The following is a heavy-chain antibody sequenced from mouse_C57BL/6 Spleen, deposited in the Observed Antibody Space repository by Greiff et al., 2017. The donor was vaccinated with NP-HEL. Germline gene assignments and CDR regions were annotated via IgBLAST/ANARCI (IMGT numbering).Heavy chain of an antibody. D-gene: IGHD4-1*01. Sequence: QVQLKESGAELVRPGSSVKLSCKASGYTFTSYWMDWVKQRPGQGLAWIGNLYPSDSETHYNQKFKDKATLTVDKSSSTAYMQLSSLTSEDSAVYYCARGLGPFAYWGQGTLVTVSA. J-gene: IGHJ3*01. CDR3: ARGLGPFAY. CDR1: GYTFTSYW. CDR2: LYPSDSET. V-gene: IGHV1-61*01.